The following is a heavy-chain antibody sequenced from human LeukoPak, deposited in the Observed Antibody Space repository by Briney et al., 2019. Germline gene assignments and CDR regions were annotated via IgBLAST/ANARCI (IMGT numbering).Heavy chain of an antibody. Sequence: GGSLRLSCAASGFTFSSYSMNWVRQAPGKGLEWGSYISSSSSTIYYADSVKGRFTISRDNAKNSLYLQMNSLRAEDTAVYYCARVANGYNYYDSSGIDYWGQGTLVTVSS. CDR1: GFTFSSYS. V-gene: IGHV3-48*01. D-gene: IGHD3-22*01. CDR2: ISSSSSTI. CDR3: ARVANGYNYYDSSGIDY. J-gene: IGHJ4*02.